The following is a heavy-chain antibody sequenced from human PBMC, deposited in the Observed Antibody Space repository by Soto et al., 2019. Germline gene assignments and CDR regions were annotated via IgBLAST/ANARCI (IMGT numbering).Heavy chain of an antibody. CDR3: ARHVPAAGYYYGMDV. CDR2: IIPIFVTA. CDR1: GGTFSSYA. V-gene: IGHV1-69*12. Sequence: QVQLVQSGAAVKKPGSSVKVSCTASGGTFSSYAISWVRQAPGQGLEWMGGIIPIFVTANYAQKFQGRVTITADETTSTAYMELRSLRSEDTAVYYCARHVPAAGYYYGMDVWGQGTTVTVSS. D-gene: IGHD2-2*01. J-gene: IGHJ6*02.